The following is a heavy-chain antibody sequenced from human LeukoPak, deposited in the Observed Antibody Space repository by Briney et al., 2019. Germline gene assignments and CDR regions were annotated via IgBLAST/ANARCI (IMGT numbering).Heavy chain of an antibody. V-gene: IGHV3-21*01. CDR2: ISSSSSYI. CDR1: GFTFSNYN. Sequence: GGSLGLSCAASGFTFSNYNMTWVRQAPGKGLEWVSSISSSSSYIYYADSVKGRFTISRDNAKNSLYLQMNSLRAEDTAVYYCASDDYSNSRAAYWGQGTLVTVSS. J-gene: IGHJ4*02. D-gene: IGHD4-11*01. CDR3: ASDDYSNSRAAY.